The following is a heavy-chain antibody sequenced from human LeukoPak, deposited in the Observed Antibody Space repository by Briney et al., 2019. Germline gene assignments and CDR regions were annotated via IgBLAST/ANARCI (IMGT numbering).Heavy chain of an antibody. D-gene: IGHD3-3*01. CDR2: IYYSGST. CDR1: GGSISSSSYY. J-gene: IGHJ5*02. V-gene: IGHV4-39*01. Sequence: SETLSLTCTVSGGSISSSSYYWGWIRQPPGKGLEWIGTIYYSGSTYYNPSLKSRVTISVDTSKNQFSLKLSSVTAADTAVYYCARQGHDFWSSYYTDWFDPWGQGTLVTVSS. CDR3: ARQGHDFWSSYYTDWFDP.